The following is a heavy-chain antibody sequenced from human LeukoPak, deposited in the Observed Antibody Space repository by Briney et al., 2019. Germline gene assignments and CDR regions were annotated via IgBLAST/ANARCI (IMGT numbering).Heavy chain of an antibody. CDR1: GFTFSYYD. CDR2: ITLSGGST. Sequence: GGSLRLSCAASGFTFSYYDMSWVRQAPGKGLEWVASITLSGGSTFYADSVKGRFPISRDNSKNTLYLQMNSLSAEDTAVYYCAKRGNPAVGHHYLDVWGKGTTVSVSS. V-gene: IGHV3-23*01. J-gene: IGHJ6*03. D-gene: IGHD2-2*01. CDR3: AKRGNPAVGHHYLDV.